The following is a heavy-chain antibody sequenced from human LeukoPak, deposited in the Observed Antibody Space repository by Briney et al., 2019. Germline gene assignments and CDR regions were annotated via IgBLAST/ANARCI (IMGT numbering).Heavy chain of an antibody. CDR3: ARVYYDSSGYYYEGAFDI. CDR2: MNPNSGNT. Sequence: ASVKVSCTASGYTFTSYDINWVRQATGQGLEWMGWMNPNSGNTGYAQKFQGRVTMTRNTSISTAYMELSSLRSEDTAVYYCARVYYDSSGYYYEGAFDIWGQGTMVTVSS. D-gene: IGHD3-22*01. J-gene: IGHJ3*02. V-gene: IGHV1-8*01. CDR1: GYTFTSYD.